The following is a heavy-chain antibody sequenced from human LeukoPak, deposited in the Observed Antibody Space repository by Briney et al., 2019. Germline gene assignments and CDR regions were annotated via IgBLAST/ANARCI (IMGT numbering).Heavy chain of an antibody. D-gene: IGHD1-26*01. J-gene: IGHJ4*02. CDR2: IRYDGSNK. CDR3: AKELWELPPRYYFDY. CDR1: GFTFSSYG. V-gene: IGHV3-30*02. Sequence: GGSLRLSCAASGFTFSSYGMHWVRQAPGKGLEWVAFIRYDGSNKYYADSVKGRFTISRDNSKNTLYLQMNSLRAGDTAVYYCAKELWELPPRYYFDYWGQGTLVTVSS.